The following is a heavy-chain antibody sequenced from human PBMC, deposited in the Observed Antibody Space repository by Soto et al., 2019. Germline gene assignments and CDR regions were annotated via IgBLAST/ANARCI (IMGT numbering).Heavy chain of an antibody. CDR2: IYYSGST. J-gene: IGHJ6*03. D-gene: IGHD5-12*01. V-gene: IGHV4-39*01. Sequence: PSETLSLTCTVSGGSISSSSYYWGWIRQPPGKGLEWIGSIYYSGSTYCNPSLKSRVTISVDTSKNQFSLKLSSVTAADTAVYYCARRYSGYVGRYYYYYYMDVWGKGTTVTVSS. CDR1: GGSISSSSYY. CDR3: ARRYSGYVGRYYYYYYMDV.